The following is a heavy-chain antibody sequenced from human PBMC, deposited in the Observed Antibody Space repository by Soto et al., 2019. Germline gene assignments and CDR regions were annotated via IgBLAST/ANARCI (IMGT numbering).Heavy chain of an antibody. CDR3: AREAHWNDELCNYFDN. CDR2: IFYSGST. CDR1: GGSISSGDYY. Sequence: QVQLRESGPGLVKPSQTLSLTCTVSGGSISSGDYYWSWIRQPPGKGLDWIGYIFYSGSTYYNQYLKSRVSISTGKSENQFSVKLTSVPAADTAVYYCAREAHWNDELCNYFDNWGQGTLFTVAS. V-gene: IGHV4-30-4*01. D-gene: IGHD1-1*01. J-gene: IGHJ4*02.